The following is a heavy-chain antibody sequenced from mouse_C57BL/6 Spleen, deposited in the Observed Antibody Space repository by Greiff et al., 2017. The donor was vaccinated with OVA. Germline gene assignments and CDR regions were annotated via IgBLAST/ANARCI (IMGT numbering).Heavy chain of an antibody. J-gene: IGHJ3*01. CDR3: TRDEGTGSAY. V-gene: IGHV5-9-1*02. D-gene: IGHD4-1*01. CDR2: ISSGGDYI. Sequence: EVHLVESGEGLVKPGGSLKLSCAASGFTFSSYAMSWVRQTPEKRLEWVAYISSGGDYIYYADTVKGRFTISRDNARNTLYLQMSSLKSEDTAMYYCTRDEGTGSAYWGQGTLVTVSA. CDR1: GFTFSSYA.